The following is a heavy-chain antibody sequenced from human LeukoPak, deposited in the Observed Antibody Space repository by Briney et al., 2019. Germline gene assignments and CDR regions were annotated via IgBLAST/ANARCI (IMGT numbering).Heavy chain of an antibody. CDR2: ICDSGRT. J-gene: IGHJ4*02. Sequence: SETLSLTCTVSGGSISSYYWNWIRQPPGKGLEWIGYICDSGRTNYNPSLKSRVTISIDTSKNQFSLKLSSVTAADTAVYYCARDARYTSFLDYWGQGTLVTVSS. CDR1: GGSISSYY. CDR3: ARDARYTSFLDY. V-gene: IGHV4-59*01. D-gene: IGHD6-19*01.